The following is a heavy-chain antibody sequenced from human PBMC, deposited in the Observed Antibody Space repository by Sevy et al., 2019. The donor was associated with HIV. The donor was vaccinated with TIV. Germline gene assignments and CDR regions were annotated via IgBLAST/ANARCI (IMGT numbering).Heavy chain of an antibody. V-gene: IGHV1-2*06. CDR2: VYPNSGGT. CDR1: GYTFTGDY. Sequence: ASVKVSCKASGYTFTGDYLHWVRQAPGQGLEWMGRVYPNSGGTNYAQKFQDRVTMTRDTSISTAYMELNRLRSDDTAVYYCARDAGGGTTNSGMHVWGQGTTVTVSS. CDR3: ARDAGGGTTNSGMHV. D-gene: IGHD1-7*01. J-gene: IGHJ6*02.